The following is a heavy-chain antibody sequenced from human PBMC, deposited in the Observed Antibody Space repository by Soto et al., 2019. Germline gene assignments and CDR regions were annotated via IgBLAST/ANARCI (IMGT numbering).Heavy chain of an antibody. CDR1: GFTFSDYY. D-gene: IGHD6-13*01. CDR2: ISSSSSYA. CDR3: ARDSSSWGYYYYYYYGMDV. J-gene: IGHJ6*02. Sequence: PGRSLRLSCAASGFTFSDYYMSWIRQAPGKGLEWVSYISSSSSYANYADSVKGRFTISRDNAKNSLYLQMNSLRAGDTAVYYCARDSSSWGYYYYYYYGMDVWGQGTTVTVSS. V-gene: IGHV3-11*05.